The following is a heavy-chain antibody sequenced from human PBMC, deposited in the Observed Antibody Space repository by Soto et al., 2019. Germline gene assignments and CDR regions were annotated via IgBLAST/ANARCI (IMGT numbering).Heavy chain of an antibody. CDR3: ARRGKQLVLDGMDV. J-gene: IGHJ6*02. Sequence: PGESLTISGRCSGYSFTRYWISWVRQMPGKGLEWMGRIDPSDSYTNYSPSFQGHVTISADKSISTAYLQWSSLKASDTAMYYCARRGKQLVLDGMDVWGQGTTVTVSS. CDR1: GYSFTRYW. CDR2: IDPSDSYT. V-gene: IGHV5-10-1*01. D-gene: IGHD6-6*01.